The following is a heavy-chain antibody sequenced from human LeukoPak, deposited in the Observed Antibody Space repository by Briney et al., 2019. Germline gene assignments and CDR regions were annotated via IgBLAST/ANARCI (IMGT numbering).Heavy chain of an antibody. J-gene: IGHJ6*03. Sequence: PGGYLRLSCAASRFTFSSYWMSWVRQAPGKGLEWVANIKQDGSEKYYVDSVKGRLTISRDNAKDSLYLQMNSLRAEDTAVYYCARETTDDYLYYYMDVWGKGTTVTVSS. CDR3: ARETTDDYLYYYMDV. V-gene: IGHV3-7*01. CDR2: IKQDGSEK. CDR1: RFTFSSYW. D-gene: IGHD1/OR15-1a*01.